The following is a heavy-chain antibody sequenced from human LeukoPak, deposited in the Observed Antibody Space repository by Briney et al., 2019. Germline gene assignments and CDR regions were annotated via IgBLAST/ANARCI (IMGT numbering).Heavy chain of an antibody. D-gene: IGHD4-17*01. J-gene: IGHJ4*02. CDR2: ISYDGSNK. V-gene: IGHV3-30*18. CDR1: GFTFSSYG. Sequence: GGSLRLSCAASGFTFSSYGMHWVRQAPGKGLEWVAVISYDGSNKYYADSVKGRFTISRDNSKNTLYLQMNSLRAEDTAVYYCAKDYGDYPYFDYWGQGTLVTVSS. CDR3: AKDYGDYPYFDY.